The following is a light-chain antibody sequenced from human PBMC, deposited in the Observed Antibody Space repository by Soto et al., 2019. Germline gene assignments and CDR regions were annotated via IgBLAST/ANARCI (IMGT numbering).Light chain of an antibody. CDR3: SSYTTSFTLL. Sequence: QSALTQPASMSGSPGQSVTISCTGTSSDIGNYNSVSWYQQHPGKAPKLMIYEVSNRPSGVSDRFSGSKSGNTASLTISGLQAEDDADYYCSSYTTSFTLLFGGGTKLTVL. CDR1: SSDIGNYNS. CDR2: EVS. J-gene: IGLJ2*01. V-gene: IGLV2-14*01.